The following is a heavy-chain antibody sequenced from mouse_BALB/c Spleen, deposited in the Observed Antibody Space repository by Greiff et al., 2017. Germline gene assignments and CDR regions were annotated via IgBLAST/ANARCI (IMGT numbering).Heavy chain of an antibody. D-gene: IGHD1-1*01. CDR1: GYSITSDYA. V-gene: IGHV3-2*02. Sequence: EVKLVESGPGLVKPSQSLSLTCTVTGYSITSDYAWNWIRQFPGNKLEWMGYISYSGSTSYNPSLKSRISITRDTSKNQFFLQLNSVTTEDTATYYCAISSPYAMDYWGQGTSVTVSS. CDR3: AISSPYAMDY. CDR2: ISYSGST. J-gene: IGHJ4*01.